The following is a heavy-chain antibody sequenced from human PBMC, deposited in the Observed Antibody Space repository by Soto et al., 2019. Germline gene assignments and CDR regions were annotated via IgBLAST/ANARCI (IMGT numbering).Heavy chain of an antibody. D-gene: IGHD2-2*01. V-gene: IGHV1-2*02. CDR3: ARVTSFQDGMDV. CDR2: INPITGDT. CDR1: GYTFTDYY. Sequence: QVQLVQSGAAVKKPGASVRVSCKASGYTFTDYYLHWVRQAPGQGLEWMGWINPITGDTKSTQKFQARVTMTRYTSIGTASLELTSLTSDDTAVYYCARVTSFQDGMDVWGQGTTVSVS. J-gene: IGHJ6*02.